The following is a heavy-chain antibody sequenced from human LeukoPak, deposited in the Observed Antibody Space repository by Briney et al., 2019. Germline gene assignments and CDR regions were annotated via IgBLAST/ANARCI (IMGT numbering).Heavy chain of an antibody. CDR1: GFTFSSYW. V-gene: IGHV3-7*01. J-gene: IGHJ6*03. CDR2: IKQDGSEK. CDR3: ARHNYDPDYYMGV. D-gene: IGHD3-3*01. Sequence: PGGSLRLSCAASGFTFSSYWMSWVRQAPGKGLEWVANIKQDGSEKYYVDSVKGRFTISRDNAKNSLYLQMNSLRAEDTAVYYCARHNYDPDYYMGVWGKGTTVTVSS.